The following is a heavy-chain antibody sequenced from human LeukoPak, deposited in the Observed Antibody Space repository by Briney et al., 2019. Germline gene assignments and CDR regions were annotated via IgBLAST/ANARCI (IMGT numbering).Heavy chain of an antibody. Sequence: GASVKVSCKASGYTFTSYGISWVRQAPGQGLEWMGWISAYNGNTNYAQKLQGRVTMTTDTSTSTAYVELRSLRSDDTAVYYCARAVAAAGTEYYYYYMDVWGKGTTVTVSS. J-gene: IGHJ6*03. D-gene: IGHD6-13*01. CDR1: GYTFTSYG. V-gene: IGHV1-18*01. CDR3: ARAVAAAGTEYYYYYMDV. CDR2: ISAYNGNT.